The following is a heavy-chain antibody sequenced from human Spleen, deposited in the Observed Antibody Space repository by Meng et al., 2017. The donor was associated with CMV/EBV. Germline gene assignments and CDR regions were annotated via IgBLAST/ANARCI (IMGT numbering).Heavy chain of an antibody. D-gene: IGHD5-18*01. J-gene: IGHJ4*02. V-gene: IGHV3-30*04. CDR3: ARDYGGDSYVLYYFDS. CDR1: GFTISSYA. CDR2: ISHDGSNK. Sequence: GGSLRLSCAASGFTISSYAMHWVRQAPGKGLEWVAVISHDGSNKYYADSVRGRFTISRDNSKNTLYLQTNSLRPEDTAVYYCARDYGGDSYVLYYFDSWGQGTLVTVSS.